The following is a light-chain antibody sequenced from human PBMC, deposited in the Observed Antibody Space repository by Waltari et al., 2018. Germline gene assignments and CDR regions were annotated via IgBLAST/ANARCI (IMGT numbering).Light chain of an antibody. J-gene: IGKJ4*01. CDR1: QSISDC. CDR3: QQYNNCALLS. CDR2: KAS. Sequence: DIQMTQSPSSLSSSVGDRFTITCRASQSISDCLAWSQQKPGKAPKLLIYKASTLESGVPSRFSGRGSGTEFTLIISSLQPHDFAAYYCQQYNNCALLSFGRGTKVEIK. V-gene: IGKV1-5*03.